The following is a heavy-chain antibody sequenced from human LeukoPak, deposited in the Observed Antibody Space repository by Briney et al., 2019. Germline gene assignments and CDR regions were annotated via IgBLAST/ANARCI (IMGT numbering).Heavy chain of an antibody. J-gene: IGHJ4*02. D-gene: IGHD5-24*01. V-gene: IGHV3-7*05. Sequence: GGSLRLSCAASGFTFSSYWMSWVRQAPGKGREWVANIKQDVSEKYYVDSGKDRFTISRDNAHNSLYLQMNSLRAEDTAVYYCARAKEMATILTYWGQGTLVTVSS. CDR3: ARAKEMATILTY. CDR2: IKQDVSEK. CDR1: GFTFSSYW.